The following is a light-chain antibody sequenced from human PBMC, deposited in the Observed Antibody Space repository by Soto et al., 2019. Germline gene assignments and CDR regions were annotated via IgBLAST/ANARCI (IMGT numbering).Light chain of an antibody. CDR1: QSVSSF. CDR2: DAS. J-gene: IGKJ4*01. V-gene: IGKV3-11*01. CDR3: HHRRNWH. Sequence: EIVLTQSPATLSFSLGDTATLSSRVSQSVSSFLAWYQHKPGQAPRLLVYDASNRAVGIPARLRGSRSATDFTLTIRSLEPEDSAVDYRHHRRNWHFGGRTKVEIK.